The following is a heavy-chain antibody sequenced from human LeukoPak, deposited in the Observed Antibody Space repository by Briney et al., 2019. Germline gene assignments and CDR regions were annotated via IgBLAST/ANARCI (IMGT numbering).Heavy chain of an antibody. CDR1: GFTFSSYW. Sequence: GGSLRLSCAASGFTFSSYWMSWVRQAPGKGLEWVANIKQDGSEKYYVDSVKGRFTISRDNAKNSLYLQMNSLRAEDTAVYYCARVLYCSSTSCYDPDWSDPWGQGTLVTVSS. D-gene: IGHD2-2*01. J-gene: IGHJ5*02. CDR3: ARVLYCSSTSCYDPDWSDP. V-gene: IGHV3-7*01. CDR2: IKQDGSEK.